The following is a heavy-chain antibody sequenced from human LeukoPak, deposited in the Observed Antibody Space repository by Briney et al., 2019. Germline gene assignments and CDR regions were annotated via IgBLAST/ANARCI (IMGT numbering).Heavy chain of an antibody. CDR3: AKSGIVVVPAAMRVFDY. J-gene: IGHJ4*02. V-gene: IGHV3-53*01. D-gene: IGHD2-2*01. CDR1: GLSVSSNF. Sequence: GGSLRLSCAATGLSVSSNFMSWVRQAPGKGLEWVSVIYGGGSTYYADSVKGRFTISRDTPKNTLYLQMNSLRVEDTAVYYCAKSGIVVVPAAMRVFDYWGQGTLVTVSS. CDR2: IYGGGST.